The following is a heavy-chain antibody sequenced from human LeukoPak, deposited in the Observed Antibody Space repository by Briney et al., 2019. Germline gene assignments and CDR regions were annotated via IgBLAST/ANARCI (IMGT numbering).Heavy chain of an antibody. CDR1: GGTFSSYA. CDR3: ATGRGSGWFFDI. D-gene: IGHD6-19*01. Sequence: GSSVKVSCKASGGTFSSYAISWVRQAPGQGLEWMGGIIPIFGTANYAQKFQGRVTMTEDTSTDTAYMELSSLRSEDTAVYYCATGRGSGWFFDIWGQGTMVTVSS. V-gene: IGHV1-69*06. CDR2: IIPIFGTA. J-gene: IGHJ3*02.